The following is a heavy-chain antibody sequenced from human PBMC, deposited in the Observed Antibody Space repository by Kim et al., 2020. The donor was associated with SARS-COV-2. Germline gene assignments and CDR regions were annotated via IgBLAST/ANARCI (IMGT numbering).Heavy chain of an antibody. CDR1: GFTFSSYD. CDR2: IGTAGDT. CDR3: ARADYGDNSDYYYGMDV. Sequence: GGSLRLSCAASGFTFSSYDMHWVRQPTGKGLEWVSAIGTAGDTYYPGSVKGRFTISRENAKNSLYLQMNSLRAGDTAVYYCARADYGDNSDYYYGMDVWGQGTTVTVSS. D-gene: IGHD4-17*01. V-gene: IGHV3-13*01. J-gene: IGHJ6*02.